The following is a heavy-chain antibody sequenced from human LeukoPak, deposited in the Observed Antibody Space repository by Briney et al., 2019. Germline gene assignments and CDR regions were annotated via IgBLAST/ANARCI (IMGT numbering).Heavy chain of an antibody. D-gene: IGHD3-22*01. Sequence: PGGSLRLSCAASGFTFNNYAMNWVRQAPGKGLEWVSVISGSGGTTYYADSVKGRFTISRDNSKNTLYLQMNSLRAEDTAVYYCAKGPGGYYYDSSGYPRHCDYWGQGTLVTVSS. CDR3: AKGPGGYYYDSSGYPRHCDY. V-gene: IGHV3-23*01. CDR2: ISGSGGTT. J-gene: IGHJ4*02. CDR1: GFTFNNYA.